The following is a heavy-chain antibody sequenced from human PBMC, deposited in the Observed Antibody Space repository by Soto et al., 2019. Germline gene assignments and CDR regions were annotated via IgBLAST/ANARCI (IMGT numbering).Heavy chain of an antibody. CDR2: IRSERYGGTA. CDR3: TLITRNRRGAPFAS. Sequence: QVVESGGGLVKPGQSLRLSCAGSGFTFRDYAVAWFRQTPGKGLECIGVIRSERYGGTADYAASVRGRFIISRDDYTGVAYLQMDSLRSGDTAVYHCTLITRNRRGAPFASWGQGTLVTVAS. D-gene: IGHD2-15*01. V-gene: IGHV3-49*05. J-gene: IGHJ5*01. CDR1: GFTFRDYA.